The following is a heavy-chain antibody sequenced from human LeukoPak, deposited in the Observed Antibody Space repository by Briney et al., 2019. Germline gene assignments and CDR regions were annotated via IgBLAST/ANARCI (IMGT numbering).Heavy chain of an antibody. CDR3: AREALAVDY. CDR1: GYTFTGYY. Sequence: GASVKVSCTAPGYTFTGYYMHWVRQAPGQGLEWMGWIHTNRGGTNYPQNFHGRVTLTRHTSISTAYMELSSLRSDDTAVYYCAREALAVDYWGQGTLVTVSS. J-gene: IGHJ4*02. V-gene: IGHV1-2*02. CDR2: IHTNRGGT.